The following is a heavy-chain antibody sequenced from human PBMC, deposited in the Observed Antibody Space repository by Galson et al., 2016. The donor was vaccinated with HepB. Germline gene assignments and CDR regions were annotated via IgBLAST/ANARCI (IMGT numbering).Heavy chain of an antibody. D-gene: IGHD2/OR15-2a*01. Sequence: SLRLSCAASGFTFSNRGMHWVRQAPGKGLEWVAADSVHGGRKFYTDSVKGRFIISRDNSNNMLFLQMNSLRADDTAAYYCAKRHEYCPPVGCSVDSWGQGTLVSVSS. CDR1: GFTFSNRG. V-gene: IGHV3-30*18. J-gene: IGHJ4*02. CDR3: AKRHEYCPPVGCSVDS. CDR2: DSVHGGRK.